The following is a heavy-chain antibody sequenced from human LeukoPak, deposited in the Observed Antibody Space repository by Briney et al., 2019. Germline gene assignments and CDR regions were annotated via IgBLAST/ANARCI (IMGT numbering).Heavy chain of an antibody. V-gene: IGHV1-69*01. D-gene: IGHD1-1*01. Sequence: SVKVSCKASGGTFSSYAISWVRQAPGQGLEWMGGIIPIFGTANYAQKFQGRVTITADESTSTAYMELSSLRSEDTAVYYCARVPGTGAAFDIWGQGTMVTVSS. CDR2: IIPIFGTA. J-gene: IGHJ3*02. CDR1: GGTFSSYA. CDR3: ARVPGTGAAFDI.